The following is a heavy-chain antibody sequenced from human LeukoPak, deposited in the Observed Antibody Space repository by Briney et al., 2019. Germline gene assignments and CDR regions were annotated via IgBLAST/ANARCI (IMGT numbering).Heavy chain of an antibody. D-gene: IGHD1-26*01. CDR3: ARHGSGSSTFGY. V-gene: IGHV4-59*08. CDR1: GVSISSYD. J-gene: IGHJ4*02. Sequence: PSETLTLTCAASGVSISSYDMRWVRQAPGKGLEWVGDISYSGSTKYNPSIKSRVTISVDTSKNQFSLNLSSVTAADTAVYYCARHGSGSSTFGYGGQGTLATVSA. CDR2: ISYSGST.